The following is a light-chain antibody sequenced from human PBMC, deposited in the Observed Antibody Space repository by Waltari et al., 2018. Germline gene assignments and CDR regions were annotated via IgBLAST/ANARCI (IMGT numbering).Light chain of an antibody. CDR2: EGS. J-gene: IGLJ3*02. Sequence: QSALTQPASVSGSPGQSITIFCTGTSSDVGSYNLVSWYQQYPGKAPKLMIYEGSKRPSGVSNRFSSSKSGNTASLTISGLQAEDEADYYCCSYAGSTSWVFGGGTKLTVL. CDR1: SSDVGSYNL. V-gene: IGLV2-23*01. CDR3: CSYAGSTSWV.